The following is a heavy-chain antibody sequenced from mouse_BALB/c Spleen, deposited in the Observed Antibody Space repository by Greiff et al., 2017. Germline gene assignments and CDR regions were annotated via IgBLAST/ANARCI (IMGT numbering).Heavy chain of an antibody. Sequence: EVKLVESGGGLVKPGGSLKLSCAASGFTFSSYAMSWVRQSPEKRLEWVAEISSGGSYTYYPDTVTGRFTISRDNAKNTLYLEMSSLRSEDTAMYYCARGSGNYESYWGQGTLVTVSA. CDR2: ISSGGSYT. CDR3: ARGSGNYESY. J-gene: IGHJ3*01. D-gene: IGHD2-1*01. V-gene: IGHV5-9-4*01. CDR1: GFTFSSYA.